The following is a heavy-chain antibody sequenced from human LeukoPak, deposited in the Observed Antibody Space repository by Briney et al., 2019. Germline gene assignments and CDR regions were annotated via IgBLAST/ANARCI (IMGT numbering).Heavy chain of an antibody. CDR2: ISPRGDIT. J-gene: IGHJ4*02. CDR1: GFSFRSHG. D-gene: IGHD5-12*01. V-gene: IGHV3-23*01. Sequence: GGSLRLSCAASGFSFRSHGMNWVRQAPGKGLEWVSGISPRGDITYYKDSVRGRFTISRDNFKNTVSLQLNSLRAEDTAMYYCARGEYSGYETGFDYWGQGTLVTVSS. CDR3: ARGEYSGYETGFDY.